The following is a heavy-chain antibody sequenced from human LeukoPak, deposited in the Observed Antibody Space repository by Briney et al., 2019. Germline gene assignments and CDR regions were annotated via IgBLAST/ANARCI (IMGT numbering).Heavy chain of an antibody. D-gene: IGHD1-26*01. Sequence: GGSLRLSCAASRFTFSTYWMHWVRQAPGKGLVWVSRIHSDGSSTSYADSVKGRFTISRDNAKNSLYLQMNSLRAEDTAVYYCARDLLGWELHYFDYWGQGTLVTVSS. V-gene: IGHV3-74*01. J-gene: IGHJ4*02. CDR3: ARDLLGWELHYFDY. CDR1: RFTFSTYW. CDR2: IHSDGSST.